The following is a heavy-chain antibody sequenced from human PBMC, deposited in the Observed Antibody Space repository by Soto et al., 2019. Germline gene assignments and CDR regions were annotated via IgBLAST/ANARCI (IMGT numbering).Heavy chain of an antibody. CDR2: INSDGSST. Sequence: GGSLRLSCAASGFTFSSYAMSWVRQAPGKGLEWVSRINSDGSSTSYADSVEGRFTISRDNAKNTLYLQMNSLRAEDTAVYYCAFTMVRGVFDYWGQGTLVTVSS. CDR3: AFTMVRGVFDY. V-gene: IGHV3-74*01. J-gene: IGHJ4*02. CDR1: GFTFSSYA. D-gene: IGHD3-10*01.